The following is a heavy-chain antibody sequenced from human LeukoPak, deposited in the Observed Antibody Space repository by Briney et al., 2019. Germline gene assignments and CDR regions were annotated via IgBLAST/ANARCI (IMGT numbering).Heavy chain of an antibody. CDR2: ISSSSSYI. Sequence: GGSLRLSCAASGFTFSSYSMNWVRQAPEKGQEWVSSISSSSSYIYYADSVKGRFTISRDNAKNSLYLQMNSLRAEDAAVYYCARDPHYYYDSSGYYYPGAFDIWGQGTMVTVSS. J-gene: IGHJ3*02. D-gene: IGHD3-22*01. V-gene: IGHV3-21*01. CDR3: ARDPHYYYDSSGYYYPGAFDI. CDR1: GFTFSSYS.